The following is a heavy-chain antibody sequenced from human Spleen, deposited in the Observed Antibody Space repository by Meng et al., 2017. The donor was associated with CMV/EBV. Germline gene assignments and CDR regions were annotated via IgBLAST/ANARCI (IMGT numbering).Heavy chain of an antibody. V-gene: IGHV4-38-2*02. D-gene: IGHD1-26*01. CDR2: IYHSGST. J-gene: IGHJ4*02. CDR3: ARDGSGDDY. CDR1: GYSITSGYY. Sequence: SETLSLTCTVSGYSITSGYYWGWIRQPPGKGLEWIGNIYHSGSTNYNPSLKSRVTISVDTSKNQFSLKLTSVVAADTAVYYCARDGSGDDYWGQGMLVTVSS.